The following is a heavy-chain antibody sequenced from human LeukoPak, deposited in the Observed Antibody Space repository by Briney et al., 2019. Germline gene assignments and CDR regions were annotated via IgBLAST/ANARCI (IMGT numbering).Heavy chain of an antibody. J-gene: IGHJ3*02. CDR1: GFTFSSYG. D-gene: IGHD2-15*01. Sequence: GGSLRLSCAASGFTFSSYGMSWVRQAPGKGLEWVSSISSSSYIYSADSVKGRFTISRDNARNSLYLRMNSLRAEDTAVYYCARVTDETATLFRYAFDIWGQGTMVTVSS. CDR2: ISSSSYI. CDR3: ARVTDETATLFRYAFDI. V-gene: IGHV3-21*04.